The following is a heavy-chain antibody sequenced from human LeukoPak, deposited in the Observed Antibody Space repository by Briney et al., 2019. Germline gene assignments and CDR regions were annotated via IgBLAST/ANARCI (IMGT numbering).Heavy chain of an antibody. CDR2: IGGSDGST. V-gene: IGHV3-23*01. Sequence: GGSLRLSCAASGFTFSTYAMNWVRQAPGKGLEWVSFIGGSDGSTYYADSVKGRFTISRDNSKNTLFLQMNSLRAEDTAVYYCAKDLGNSRSWPHFDYWGQGTLLTVSS. CDR1: GFTFSTYA. CDR3: AKDLGNSRSWPHFDY. D-gene: IGHD6-13*01. J-gene: IGHJ4*02.